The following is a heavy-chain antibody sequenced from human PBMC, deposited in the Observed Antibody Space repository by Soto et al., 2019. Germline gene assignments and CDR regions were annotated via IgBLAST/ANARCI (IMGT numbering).Heavy chain of an antibody. CDR2: IYPGDSDT. Sequence: GESLKISCKGSGYSFTSYWIGWVRQMPGKGLEWMGIIYPGDSDTRYSPSFQGQVTISADKSISTAYLQWSSLKASDTAVYYCASGIAAAGTSGGMDVWGQGTTVTVS. CDR3: ASGIAAAGTSGGMDV. CDR1: GYSFTSYW. V-gene: IGHV5-51*01. J-gene: IGHJ6*02. D-gene: IGHD6-13*01.